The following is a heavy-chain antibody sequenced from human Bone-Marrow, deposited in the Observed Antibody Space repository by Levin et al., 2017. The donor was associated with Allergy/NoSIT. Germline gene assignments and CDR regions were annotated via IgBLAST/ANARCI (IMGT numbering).Heavy chain of an antibody. J-gene: IGHJ5*02. CDR1: GFTFSSYG. V-gene: IGHV3-30*18. CDR3: VKDQVAAVGPKSDWFDP. D-gene: IGHD3/OR15-3a*01. CDR2: ISSDATYI. Sequence: GGSLRLSCAASGFTFSSYGIHWVRQAPGKGLEWVALISSDATYIYFADSVKGRFTISRDNAKSSLYLQMNSLRVEDTAFYYCVKDQVAAVGPKSDWFDPWGQGTLVTVSS.